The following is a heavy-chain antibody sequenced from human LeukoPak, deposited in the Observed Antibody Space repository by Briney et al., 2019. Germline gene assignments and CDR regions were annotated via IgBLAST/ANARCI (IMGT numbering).Heavy chain of an antibody. D-gene: IGHD3-10*01. CDR2: INTNTGNP. Sequence: GASVTVSCKASGYTFTSCAMNWVRQAPGQGLEWMGWINTNTGNPTYAQGFTGRFVFSLDTSVSTAYLQISSLKAEDTAVYYCARDREFYYGSGGYVGWFDPWGQGTLVTVSS. CDR3: ARDREFYYGSGGYVGWFDP. CDR1: GYTFTSCA. V-gene: IGHV7-4-1*02. J-gene: IGHJ5*02.